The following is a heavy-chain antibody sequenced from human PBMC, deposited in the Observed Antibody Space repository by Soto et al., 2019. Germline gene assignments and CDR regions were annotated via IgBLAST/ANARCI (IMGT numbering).Heavy chain of an antibody. CDR3: AKNGHPPYYYYGMDV. CDR1: GYTFTTYG. CDR2: ISGYNGDT. Sequence: QGQLVQSGAEVKQPGASVKVSCKASGYTFTTYGISWVRQAPGQGLEWMGWISGYNGDTNYAQKFQGRVTMTIDRPTSTAYLEVRSLTSDDTAVYYCAKNGHPPYYYYGMDVWGQGTTVTVSS. J-gene: IGHJ6*02. V-gene: IGHV1-18*01. D-gene: IGHD2-8*01.